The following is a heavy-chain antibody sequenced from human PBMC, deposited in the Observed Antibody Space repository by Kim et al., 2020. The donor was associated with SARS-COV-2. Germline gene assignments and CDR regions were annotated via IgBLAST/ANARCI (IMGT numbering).Heavy chain of an antibody. CDR3: AREGIKQWLARVDYYYYGMDV. Sequence: ASVKVSCKASGYTFTSYGISWVRQAPGQGLEWMGWISAYNGNTNYAQKLQGRVTMTTDTSTSTAYMELRSLRSDDTAVYYCAREGIKQWLARVDYYYYGMDVWGQGTTVTGSS. V-gene: IGHV1-18*04. D-gene: IGHD6-19*01. CDR1: GYTFTSYG. CDR2: ISAYNGNT. J-gene: IGHJ6*02.